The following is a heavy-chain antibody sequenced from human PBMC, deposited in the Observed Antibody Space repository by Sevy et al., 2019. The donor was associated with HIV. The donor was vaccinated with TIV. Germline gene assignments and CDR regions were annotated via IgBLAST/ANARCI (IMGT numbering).Heavy chain of an antibody. CDR3: AKDRITVIGYAFDL. CDR1: GFTFSSYA. CDR2: ISNSGSDT. Sequence: GGSLRLSCAASGFTFSSYAMHWVRQAPGKGLEWVSAISNSGSDTKYAGSVMGRFTISRDNSMNTRYVQMNSLSAEDTAVYYCAKDRITVIGYAFDLWGQGTMVTVSS. J-gene: IGHJ3*01. V-gene: IGHV3-23*01. D-gene: IGHD4-17*01.